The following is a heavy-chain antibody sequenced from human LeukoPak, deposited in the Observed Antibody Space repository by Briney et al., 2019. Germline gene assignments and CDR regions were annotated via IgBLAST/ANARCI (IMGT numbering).Heavy chain of an antibody. CDR3: ARDSRYFSGSGSYQPCCFDS. Sequence: PGGSLRLSSACSGFTFPLYYIHWVRHAPGKGHEWLSRISDNGTATNYADSLKGRFTISRDTAKKTFYLQMSSLRDSKTGISNFARDSRYFSGSGSYQPCCFDSWGQGTLVTVSS. CDR1: GFTFPLYY. J-gene: IGHJ5*01. D-gene: IGHD3-10*01. V-gene: IGHV3-74*01. CDR2: ISDNGTAT.